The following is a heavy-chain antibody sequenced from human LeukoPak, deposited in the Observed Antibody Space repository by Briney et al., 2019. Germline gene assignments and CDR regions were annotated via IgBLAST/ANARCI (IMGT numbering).Heavy chain of an antibody. J-gene: IGHJ4*02. CDR1: GASVSSSTYS. CDR2: IYYNGRT. D-gene: IGHD3-10*01. CDR3: ASDYGAGSWRFDY. Sequence: PSETLSLTCTVSGASVSSSTYSWRWIRQPPGKGLEWNAYIYYNGRTTYNPSLKSRVTISLDTSNNQFSLRLSSVTDADTAVYYCASDYGAGSWRFDYWGQGTLATVSS. V-gene: IGHV4-61*01.